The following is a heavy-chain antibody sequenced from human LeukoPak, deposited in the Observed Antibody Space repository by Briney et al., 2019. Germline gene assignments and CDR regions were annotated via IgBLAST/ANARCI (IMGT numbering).Heavy chain of an antibody. CDR1: GYTFTSYD. Sequence: GASVKVSCKASGYTFTSYDINWVRQATGQGLEWMGWMNPNSGNTGYAQKFQGRVTMTRNTSISTAYMELSSLRSEDTAVYYCARGRGVDDYVCGSYRYIHPNDYWGQGTLVTVSS. CDR3: ARGRGVDDYVCGSYRYIHPNDY. D-gene: IGHD3-16*02. J-gene: IGHJ4*02. V-gene: IGHV1-8*01. CDR2: MNPNSGNT.